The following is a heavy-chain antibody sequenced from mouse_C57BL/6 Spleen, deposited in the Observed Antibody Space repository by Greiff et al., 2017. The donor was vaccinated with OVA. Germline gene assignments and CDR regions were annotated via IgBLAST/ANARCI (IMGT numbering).Heavy chain of an antibody. CDR2: INPSTGGT. V-gene: IGHV1-42*01. CDR1: GYSFTGYY. J-gene: IGHJ2*01. Sequence: VQLQQSGPELVKPGASVKISCKASGYSFTGYYMNWVKQSPEKSLEWIGEINPSTGGTTYNQKFKAKATLTVDKSSSTAYMQLKSLTSEDSAVYYCARALDFDYWGQGTTLTVSS. CDR3: ARALDFDY.